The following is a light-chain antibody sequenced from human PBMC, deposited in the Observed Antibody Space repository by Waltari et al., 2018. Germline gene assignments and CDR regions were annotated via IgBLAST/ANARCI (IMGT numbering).Light chain of an antibody. J-gene: IGLJ2*01. CDR3: NSRDSSGNHVV. CDR2: GKN. CDR1: SIRSYY. V-gene: IGLV3-19*01. Sequence: SSELTQDPAVSVALGQPVRIPCQGDSIRSYYAHWYQQKPGQAPVLVISGKNNRPSGIPDRFSGSSSENTASLTITGAQAEDEADYYCNSRDSSGNHVVFGGGTKLTVL.